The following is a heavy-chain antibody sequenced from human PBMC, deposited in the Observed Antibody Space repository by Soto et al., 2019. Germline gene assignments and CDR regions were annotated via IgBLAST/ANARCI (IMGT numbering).Heavy chain of an antibody. V-gene: IGHV3-23*01. CDR1: GFTFSNHA. Sequence: GGSLRLSCAASGFTFSNHAMAGLRQVPGKGLEWVSGISGGGGDTYHADYVRGRFTISRDNSKNTLYLQMNNLRAEDAAVYYCARTDSSGWSTRYGMDVWGQGTTVTVSS. J-gene: IGHJ6*02. D-gene: IGHD6-19*01. CDR3: ARTDSSGWSTRYGMDV. CDR2: ISGGGGDT.